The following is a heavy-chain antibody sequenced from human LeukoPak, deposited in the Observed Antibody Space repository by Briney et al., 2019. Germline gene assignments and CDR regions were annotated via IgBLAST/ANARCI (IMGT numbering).Heavy chain of an antibody. V-gene: IGHV3-23*01. Sequence: TGGSLRLSCAAPGFTFSNYAMSWVRQAPGKGLEWVSAISVGGDYTYYADSVKGRFTISRDNSKNTLFVQMHSLRAEDTAMYYCAKAGGSSWFLDYWGQGTLVTVSS. J-gene: IGHJ4*02. D-gene: IGHD6-13*01. CDR3: AKAGGSSWFLDY. CDR2: ISVGGDYT. CDR1: GFTFSNYA.